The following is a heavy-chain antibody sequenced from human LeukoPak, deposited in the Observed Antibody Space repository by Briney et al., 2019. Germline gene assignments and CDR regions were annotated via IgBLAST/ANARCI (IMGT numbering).Heavy chain of an antibody. CDR2: IYYSGST. CDR1: GGSISSSSYD. V-gene: IGHV4-39*07. Sequence: SETLSLTCTVSGGSISSSSYDWGWIRQPPGKGLEWIGSIYYSGSTYYNPSLKSRVTISVDTSKNQFSLKLSSVTAADTAVYYCARDKYPLYYYDSSGSDYWGQGTLVTVSS. CDR3: ARDKYPLYYYDSSGSDY. J-gene: IGHJ4*02. D-gene: IGHD3-22*01.